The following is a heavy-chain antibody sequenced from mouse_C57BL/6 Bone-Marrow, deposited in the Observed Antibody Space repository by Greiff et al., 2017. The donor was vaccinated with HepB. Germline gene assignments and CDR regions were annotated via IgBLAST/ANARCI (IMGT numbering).Heavy chain of an antibody. CDR3: ATYYGSPWYFDV. CDR1: GYTFTSYW. V-gene: IGHV1-50*01. J-gene: IGHJ1*03. Sequence: QVQLKQPGAELVKPGASVKLSCKASGYTFTSYWMQWVKQRPGQGLEWIGEIDPSDSYTNYNQKFKSKATLTVDTSSSTAYMQLSSLTSEDSAVYYCATYYGSPWYFDVWGTGTTVTVSS. D-gene: IGHD1-1*01. CDR2: IDPSDSYT.